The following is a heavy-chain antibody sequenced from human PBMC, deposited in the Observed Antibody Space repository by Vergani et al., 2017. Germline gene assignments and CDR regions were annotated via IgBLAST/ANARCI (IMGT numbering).Heavy chain of an antibody. CDR3: ARALARSEGGDYLYYYGMDV. D-gene: IGHD4-17*01. J-gene: IGHJ6*02. CDR1: GYTFTSYY. CDR2: INPSGGST. Sequence: QVQLVQSGAEVKKPGASVKVSCKASGYTFTSYYMHWVRQAPGQGLEWMGIINPSGGSTSYAQKFQGRVTMTRDTSTSTVYMELSSLRSEDTAVYYCARALARSEGGDYLYYYGMDVWGQGTTVTVSS. V-gene: IGHV1-46*01.